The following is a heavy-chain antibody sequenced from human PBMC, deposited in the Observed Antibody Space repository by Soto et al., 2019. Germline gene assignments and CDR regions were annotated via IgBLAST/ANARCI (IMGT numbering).Heavy chain of an antibody. CDR2: INPSGGST. CDR3: ARGISSGGRLVYYYYYGMDV. Sequence: GASVKVSCKASGYTFTSYYMHWVRQAPGQGLEWMGIINPSGGSTSYAQKFQGRVTMTRDTSTSTVYMELSSLRSEDTAVYYCARGISSGGRLVYYYYYGMDVWGQGTTVTVSS. D-gene: IGHD6-19*01. CDR1: GYTFTSYY. V-gene: IGHV1-46*01. J-gene: IGHJ6*02.